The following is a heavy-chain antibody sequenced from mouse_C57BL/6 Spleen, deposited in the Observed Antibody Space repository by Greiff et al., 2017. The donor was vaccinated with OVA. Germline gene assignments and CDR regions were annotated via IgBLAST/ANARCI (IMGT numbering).Heavy chain of an antibody. V-gene: IGHV2-2*01. CDR2: IWSGGST. CDR1: GFSLTSYG. Sequence: QVQLKESGPGLVQPSQSLSITCTVSGFSLTSYGVHWVRQSPGKGLEWLGVIWSGGSTDYNAAFISRLSISKDNSKSHVFFKMNSLQADDTAIYFCGTRGDSGDAMDYWGQGTSVTVSS. D-gene: IGHD3-3*01. CDR3: GTRGDSGDAMDY. J-gene: IGHJ4*01.